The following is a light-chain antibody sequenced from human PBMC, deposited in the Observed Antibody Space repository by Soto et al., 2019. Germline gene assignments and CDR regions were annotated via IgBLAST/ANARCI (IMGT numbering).Light chain of an antibody. CDR3: QAWDTYTIV. J-gene: IGLJ2*01. V-gene: IGLV3-1*01. Sequence: SYELTQPPSVSVSPGQTANITCSADKLGNRYVCWYQQKPGQSPVLVIYQDNKRPSGIPERFSGSNSGNTATLTISGTQAMDEAYYFCQAWDTYTIVFGGGTKLTVL. CDR1: KLGNRY. CDR2: QDN.